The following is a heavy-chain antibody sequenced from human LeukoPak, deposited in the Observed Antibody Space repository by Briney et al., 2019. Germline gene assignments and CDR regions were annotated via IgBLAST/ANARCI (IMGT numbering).Heavy chain of an antibody. CDR1: GYTFTSYG. J-gene: IGHJ4*02. Sequence: ASVKVSCKASGYTFTSYGISWVRQAPGQGLEWMGWISAYNGNTNYAQKLQGRVTMTTDTSTSTAYMELRSLRSDDTAVYYCARDTEVVGAPGFDYWGQGTLVTVSS. D-gene: IGHD1-26*01. CDR3: ARDTEVVGAPGFDY. CDR2: ISAYNGNT. V-gene: IGHV1-18*01.